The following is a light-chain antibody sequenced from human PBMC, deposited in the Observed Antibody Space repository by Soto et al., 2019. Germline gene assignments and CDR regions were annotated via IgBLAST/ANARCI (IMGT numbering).Light chain of an antibody. J-gene: IGKJ3*01. CDR1: QSVRSNY. Sequence: EIVLTQSPGTLSLSPGERATLSCRASQSVRSNYLAWYQQKPGQAPRLLIAAASSWATGIPVRCSGGGSGTHFTLNISRLEPEDFAVYYCQQYGSPPFTFGPGTKVDIK. V-gene: IGKV3-20*01. CDR3: QQYGSPPFT. CDR2: AAS.